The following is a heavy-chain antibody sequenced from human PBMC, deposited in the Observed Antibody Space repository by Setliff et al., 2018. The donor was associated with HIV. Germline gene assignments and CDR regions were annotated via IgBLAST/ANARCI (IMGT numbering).Heavy chain of an antibody. CDR1: GYTFTGYS. V-gene: IGHV1-3*01. J-gene: IGHJ5*02. CDR3: ARDIGSVWHNWFDP. D-gene: IGHD6-19*01. Sequence: ASVKVSCKTSGYTFTGYSIHWVRQAPGQGLEWMGRINAGNGNTKYSQKFQGRVTISRDTSASTVYMELNSLRSEDTAIYYCARDIGSVWHNWFDPWGQGTLVTVSS. CDR2: INAGNGNT.